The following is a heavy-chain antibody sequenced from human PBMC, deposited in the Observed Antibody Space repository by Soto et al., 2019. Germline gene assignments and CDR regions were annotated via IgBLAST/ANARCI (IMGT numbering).Heavy chain of an antibody. J-gene: IGHJ4*02. CDR2: ISAYNGNT. Sequence: QVQLVQSGAEVKKPGASVKVSCKASGYTFTSYGISWVRQAPGQGPEWMGWISAYNGNTNYAQKLQGRVTMTTDTSTSKAYRELRSRRSDDTAVYYGARESTPADYGGQGTLVTVSS. CDR3: ARESTPADY. V-gene: IGHV1-18*01. CDR1: GYTFTSYG.